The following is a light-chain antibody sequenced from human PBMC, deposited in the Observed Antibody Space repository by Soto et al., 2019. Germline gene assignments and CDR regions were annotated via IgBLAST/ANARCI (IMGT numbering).Light chain of an antibody. Sequence: IVLTQSPGTLSLSPGDRATLSCRAGQRVSSRYLAWYQQKPGQAPRLLIYGASNRATGIPARFSGTGSETDFTLTISSLEPEDFAIYYCQQRSKMPLTFGHGTKVDIK. CDR1: QRVSSRY. CDR2: GAS. CDR3: QQRSKMPLT. J-gene: IGKJ1*01. V-gene: IGKV3D-20*02.